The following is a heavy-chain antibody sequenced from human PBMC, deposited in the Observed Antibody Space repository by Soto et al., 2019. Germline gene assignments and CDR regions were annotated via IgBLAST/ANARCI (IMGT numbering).Heavy chain of an antibody. CDR2: TYYRSKWYN. J-gene: IGHJ3*02. V-gene: IGHV6-1*01. Sequence: PSQTLSLTCAISGDSVSSNSAAWNWIRQSPSRGLEWLGRTYYRSKWYNDYAVSVKSRITINPDTSKNQFSLQLNSVTPEDTAVNYCASAGIAVAGTIVGAFDIWGQGTMVTVSS. CDR3: ASAGIAVAGTIVGAFDI. D-gene: IGHD6-19*01. CDR1: GDSVSSNSAA.